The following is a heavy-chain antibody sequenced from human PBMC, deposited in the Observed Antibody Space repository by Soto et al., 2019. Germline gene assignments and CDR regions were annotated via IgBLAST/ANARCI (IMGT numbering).Heavy chain of an antibody. V-gene: IGHV3-48*02. D-gene: IGHD2-21*02. Sequence: GGSMRLPCAASGFTFSSYSSNRVRQATGKGREWVSYISSSSSTIYYADSVKGRFTISRDNAKNSLYLQMNSLRDEDTAVYYCARPTYCGGDCAFFDYWGQGTLVTVSS. CDR1: GFTFSSYS. CDR2: ISSSSSTI. J-gene: IGHJ4*02. CDR3: ARPTYCGGDCAFFDY.